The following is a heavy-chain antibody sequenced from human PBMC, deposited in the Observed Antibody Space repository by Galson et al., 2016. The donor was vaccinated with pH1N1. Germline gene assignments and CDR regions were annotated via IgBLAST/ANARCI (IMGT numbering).Heavy chain of an antibody. CDR1: GFTFTSYA. Sequence: SLRLSCAASGFTFTSYAMHWVRQAPGKGLEWVAVILYGGTNEYYADSVKGRFTIPRDKTQSTVYLQMNSLRTEDAAVYYCARDSEYSGHEGFHWAQGTLVIVSS. J-gene: IGHJ4*02. V-gene: IGHV3-30*04. CDR3: ARDSEYSGHEGFH. CDR2: ILYGGTNE. D-gene: IGHD5-12*01.